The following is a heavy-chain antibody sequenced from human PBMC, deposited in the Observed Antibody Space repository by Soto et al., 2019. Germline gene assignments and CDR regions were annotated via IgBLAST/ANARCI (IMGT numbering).Heavy chain of an antibody. D-gene: IGHD1-20*01. J-gene: IGHJ4*02. CDR1: GGSISSSSYY. CDR3: ARYNWNDDAPGVWQYFDY. CDR2: IYYSGST. V-gene: IGHV4-39*01. Sequence: QLQLQESGPGLVKPSETLSLTCTVSGGSISSSSYYWGWIRQPPGKGLEWIGSIYYSGSTYYNPSLKSRVTISVDTSKNQFSLKLSSVTAADTAVYYCARYNWNDDAPGVWQYFDYWGQGTLVTVSS.